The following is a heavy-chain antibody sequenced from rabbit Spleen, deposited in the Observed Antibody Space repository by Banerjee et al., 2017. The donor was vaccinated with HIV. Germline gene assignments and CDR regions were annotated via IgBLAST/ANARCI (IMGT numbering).Heavy chain of an antibody. CDR3: ARDSGSSFSSYGMDL. Sequence: QEQLEESGGDLVKPEGSLTLTCTASGFSFSSSSYMCWVRQAPGKGLEWIACIDTDSSGFTYFASWAKGRFTISKTSSTTVTLQMTSLTAADTATYFCARDSGSSFSSYGMDLWGQGTLVTVS. CDR1: GFSFSSSSY. D-gene: IGHD8-1*01. J-gene: IGHJ6*01. V-gene: IGHV1S45*01. CDR2: IDTDSSGFT.